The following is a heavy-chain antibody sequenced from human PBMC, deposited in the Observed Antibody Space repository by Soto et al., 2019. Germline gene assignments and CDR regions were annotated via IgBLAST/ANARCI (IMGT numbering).Heavy chain of an antibody. CDR3: TAYDSSGYYYVGPPGY. D-gene: IGHD3-22*01. Sequence: GGSLRLSCTASGFTFGDYAMSWVRQAPGKGLEWVGFIRSKAYGGTTEYAASVKGRFTISRDDSKSIAYLQMNSLKTEDTAVYYCTAYDSSGYYYVGPPGYWGQGTLVTVSS. V-gene: IGHV3-49*04. CDR2: IRSKAYGGTT. J-gene: IGHJ4*02. CDR1: GFTFGDYA.